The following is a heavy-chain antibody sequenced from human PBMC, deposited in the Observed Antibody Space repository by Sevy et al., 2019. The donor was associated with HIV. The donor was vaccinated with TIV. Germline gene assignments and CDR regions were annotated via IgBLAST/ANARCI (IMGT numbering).Heavy chain of an antibody. CDR2: IRYDGTTK. CDR3: VKLGSTTLTTSDGFDI. J-gene: IGHJ3*02. D-gene: IGHD4-17*01. V-gene: IGHV3-30*02. CDR1: GFTFSSSG. Sequence: GGSLRLSCAASGFTFSSSGMHWVRQAPGKGLEWVTFIRYDGTTKYYADSVKGRFTISRDNSKSTLYLQMNSLRDEDTGVDFCVKLGSTTLTTSDGFDIWGQGTLVTVSS.